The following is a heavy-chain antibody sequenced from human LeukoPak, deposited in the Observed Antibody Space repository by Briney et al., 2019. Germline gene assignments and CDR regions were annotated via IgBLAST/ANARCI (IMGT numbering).Heavy chain of an antibody. J-gene: IGHJ3*02. D-gene: IGHD2-15*01. CDR3: ARSDIVVVVAATGWDAFDI. Sequence: ASVKVSCKASGYTFTGYYMHWVRQAPGQGLEWMGWINPNSGVTNYAQKFQGRVTMTRDTSISTAYMELSRLRSDDTAVYYCARSDIVVVVAATGWDAFDIWGQGTMVTVSS. V-gene: IGHV1-2*02. CDR1: GYTFTGYY. CDR2: INPNSGVT.